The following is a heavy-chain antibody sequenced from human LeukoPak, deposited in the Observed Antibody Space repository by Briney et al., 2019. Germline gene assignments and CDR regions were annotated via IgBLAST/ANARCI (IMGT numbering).Heavy chain of an antibody. CDR2: ISSSGSTI. J-gene: IGHJ4*02. CDR3: AGESPTGDYYFDY. Sequence: KPGGSLRLSCAASGFTFSDYYMSWIRQAPGKGLEWVSYISSSGSTIYYADAAKGRFTISRDNAKNSLYLQMNSLRAEDTAVYYCAGESPTGDYYFDYWGQGTLVTVSS. CDR1: GFTFSDYY. D-gene: IGHD3-16*01. V-gene: IGHV3-11*01.